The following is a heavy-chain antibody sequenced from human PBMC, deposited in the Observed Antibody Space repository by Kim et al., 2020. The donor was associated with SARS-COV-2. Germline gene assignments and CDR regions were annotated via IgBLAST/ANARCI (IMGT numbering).Heavy chain of an antibody. V-gene: IGHV1-18*04. Sequence: ASVKVSCKASGYTFTSYGISWVRQAPGQGLEWVGWISAYNGNTNYAQKLQGRVTMTTDQSTSTAYMELRRLRSDDTAVYYCARVDIEVVGAATKTCYFDYWGQGTLVTVSA. CDR2: ISAYNGNT. D-gene: IGHD2-15*01. J-gene: IGHJ4*02. CDR1: GYTFTSYG. CDR3: ARVDIEVVGAATKTCYFDY.